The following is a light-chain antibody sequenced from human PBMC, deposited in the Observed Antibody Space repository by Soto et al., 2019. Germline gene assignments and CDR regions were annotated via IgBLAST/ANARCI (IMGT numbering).Light chain of an antibody. CDR2: EGS. J-gene: IGLJ1*01. CDR1: SSDVGSYNL. V-gene: IGLV2-23*03. CDR3: CSYAGSNTFG. Sequence: QCALSQPASLSGSPGQSTTISCTGTSSDVGSYNLVSWYQQHPGKAPKLMIYEGSKRPSGVSNRFSGSKSGNTASLTISGLHAEDEADYYCCSYAGSNTFGFGTGTKVTVL.